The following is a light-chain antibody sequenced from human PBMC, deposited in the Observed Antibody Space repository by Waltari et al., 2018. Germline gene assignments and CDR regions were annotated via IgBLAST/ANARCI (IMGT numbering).Light chain of an antibody. V-gene: IGKV3-20*01. CDR2: DAS. J-gene: IGKJ1*01. Sequence: IVLTQSPGTLSLSPGERATLSCRASQSVSRSLAWYQQKPGQAPKLLIYDASTRATGIPDRFTGSGAGTDFSLTISSLEPEDFEIYFCQHYVRLPATFGQGTKVEIK. CDR3: QHYVRLPAT. CDR1: QSVSRS.